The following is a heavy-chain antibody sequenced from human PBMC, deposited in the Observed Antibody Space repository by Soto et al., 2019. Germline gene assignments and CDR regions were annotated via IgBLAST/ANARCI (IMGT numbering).Heavy chain of an antibody. CDR1: GFTFSNAW. D-gene: IGHD3-22*01. CDR3: TTDPVTMIVVVPSSG. CDR2: IKSKTGGGTT. J-gene: IGHJ4*02. Sequence: PGGSLRLSCAASGFTFSNAWMSWVRQAPGKGLEWVGRIKSKTGGGTTDYAAPVKGRFTISRDDSKNTLYLQMNSLKTEDTAVYYCTTDPVTMIVVVPSSGWGQGTLVTVSS. V-gene: IGHV3-15*07.